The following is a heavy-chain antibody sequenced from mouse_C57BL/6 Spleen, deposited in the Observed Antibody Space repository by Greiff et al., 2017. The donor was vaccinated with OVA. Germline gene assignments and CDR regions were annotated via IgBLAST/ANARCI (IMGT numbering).Heavy chain of an antibody. V-gene: IGHV1-77*01. D-gene: IGHD1-1*01. J-gene: IGHJ2*01. Sequence: QVQLQQSGAELVKPGASVKISCKASGYTFTDYYINWVKQRPGQGLEWIGKIGPGSGSTYYNEKFKGKATLTADKSSSTAYMQLSSLTSEDSAVYFCAREGDYYGSSYRYFDYWGQGTTLTVSS. CDR2: IGPGSGST. CDR3: AREGDYYGSSYRYFDY. CDR1: GYTFTDYY.